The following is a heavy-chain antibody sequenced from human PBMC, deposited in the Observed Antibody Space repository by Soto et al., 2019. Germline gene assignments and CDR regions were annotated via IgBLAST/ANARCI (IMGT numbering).Heavy chain of an antibody. V-gene: IGHV1-24*01. CDR1: GYTLTELS. Sequence: GASVKVSCKVSGYTLTELSMYWVRQAPGKGLEWMGGFDPEDGETIYAQKFQGRVTMTEDTSTDTAYMELSSLRSEDTAVYYCATDLPKSVLRYARYMDVWGKGTTVTVSS. CDR3: ATDLPKSVLRYARYMDV. J-gene: IGHJ6*03. CDR2: FDPEDGET. D-gene: IGHD3-9*01.